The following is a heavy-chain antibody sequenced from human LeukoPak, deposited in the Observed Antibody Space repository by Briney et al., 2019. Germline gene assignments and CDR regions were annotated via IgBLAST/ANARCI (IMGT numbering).Heavy chain of an antibody. CDR3: ARESYYYDSSGYLLGY. D-gene: IGHD3-22*01. CDR2: INPSGGST. V-gene: IGHV1-46*01. J-gene: IGHJ4*02. Sequence: ASVKVSCKASGYTFSSYYMHWVRQAPGQGLEWMGMINPSGGSTSYAQKFQGRVTMTRDTSTSTVYMELSSLRSEDTAVYYCARESYYYDSSGYLLGYWGQGTLVTVSS. CDR1: GYTFSSYY.